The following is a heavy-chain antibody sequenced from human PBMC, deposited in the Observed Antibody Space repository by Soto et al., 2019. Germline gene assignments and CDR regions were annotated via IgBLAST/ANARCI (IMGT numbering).Heavy chain of an antibody. V-gene: IGHV3-11*05. CDR3: ARDHHRYSGYDYVDY. Sequence: QVQLVESGGGLVKPGGSLRLSCVASGFTFSDYYMSWIRQAPGKWLEWVSYISSSSSYTNYADSVKGRFTISRDNAKNSLYLQTNSQRAEDTAVYYCARDHHRYSGYDYVDYWGQGTLVTVSS. CDR1: GFTFSDYY. J-gene: IGHJ4*02. D-gene: IGHD5-12*01. CDR2: ISSSSSYT.